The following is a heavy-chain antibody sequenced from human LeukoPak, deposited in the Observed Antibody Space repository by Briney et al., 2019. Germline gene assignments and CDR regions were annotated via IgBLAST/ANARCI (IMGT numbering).Heavy chain of an antibody. CDR2: IYYSGST. D-gene: IGHD5-12*01. Sequence: SETLSLTCTVSGASIRSYYWSWIRQPPGKGLEWIGYIYYSGSTYYNPSLKSRVTISVDTSKNQFSLKLSSVTAADTAVYYCAREGRATFDYWGQGTLVTVSS. CDR1: GASIRSYY. V-gene: IGHV4-59*12. J-gene: IGHJ4*02. CDR3: AREGRATFDY.